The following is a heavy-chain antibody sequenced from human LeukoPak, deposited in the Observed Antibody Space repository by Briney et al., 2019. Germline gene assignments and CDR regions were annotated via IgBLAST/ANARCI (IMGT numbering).Heavy chain of an antibody. D-gene: IGHD5-12*01. CDR1: GFTFSSYG. J-gene: IGHJ6*02. CDR2: MRYDGSNK. V-gene: IGHV3-30*02. Sequence: PGGSLRLSCAASGFTFSSYGMHWVRQAPGKGLEWVAFMRYDGSNKYYADSVKGRFTISRDNSKNTLYLQMNSLRAEDTAVYYCAKDTLSGYDYRLYYYYGMDVWGQGTTVTVSS. CDR3: AKDTLSGYDYRLYYYYGMDV.